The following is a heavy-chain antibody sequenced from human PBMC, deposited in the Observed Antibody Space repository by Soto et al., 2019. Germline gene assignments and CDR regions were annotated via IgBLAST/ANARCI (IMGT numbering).Heavy chain of an antibody. CDR1: GFLFSDYA. D-gene: IGHD3-16*01. J-gene: IGHJ2*01. CDR2: ISASGGNI. Sequence: EVQLLESGGGLARPGGSLRLSCVASGFLFSDYAMTWIRQAPGKGLEWVATISASGGNIEYTDSLKGCFTISRDNSKKTVYLQINGLTADDTAVHYCAKVAGGLGYFDLWGRGTLVTVSS. V-gene: IGHV3-23*01. CDR3: AKVAGGLGYFDL.